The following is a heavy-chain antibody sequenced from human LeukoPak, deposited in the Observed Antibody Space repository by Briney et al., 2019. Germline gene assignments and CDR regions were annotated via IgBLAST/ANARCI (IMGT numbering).Heavy chain of an antibody. J-gene: IGHJ4*02. CDR1: GFTFSSYS. V-gene: IGHV3-21*04. CDR2: ISSSSSYI. D-gene: IGHD3-10*01. CDR3: ASANFGDEGFDY. Sequence: GGSLRLSCAASGFTFSSYSMNWVRQAPGKGLEWVSSISSSSSYIYYADSVKGRFTISRDNAKNSLYLQMNSLRAEDTAVYYCASANFGDEGFDYWGQGPLVTVSS.